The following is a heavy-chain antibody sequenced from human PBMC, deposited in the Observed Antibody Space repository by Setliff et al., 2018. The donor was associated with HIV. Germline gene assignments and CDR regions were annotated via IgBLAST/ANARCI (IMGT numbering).Heavy chain of an antibody. CDR3: AVDRHAFDI. V-gene: IGHV1-8*01. CDR2: MNPSTGEI. CDR1: GYSFTAYD. D-gene: IGHD5-12*01. J-gene: IGHJ3*02. Sequence: GASVKVSCKTSGYSFTAYDINWVRQATGRGLEWMAWMNPSTGEIGYAQKFQGRLTMTRDSSVNTAYLQINSLTPDDGGVYYCAVDRHAFDIWGQGTVVTVSS.